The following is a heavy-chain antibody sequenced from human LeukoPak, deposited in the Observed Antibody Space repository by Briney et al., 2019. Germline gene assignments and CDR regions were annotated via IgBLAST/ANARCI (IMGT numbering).Heavy chain of an antibody. V-gene: IGHV3-74*01. CDR3: ARGTAATAGIDY. D-gene: IGHD6-13*01. Sequence: PGGSLRLSCAVSGFNFSSYWIHWVRQAAGKGLVWVSLINTDGSATTYGDSAKGRFTVSRDNDKNTLFLDTNSLRVEDTAVYYCARGTAATAGIDYWGQGTLVTVSS. CDR1: GFNFSSYW. CDR2: INTDGSAT. J-gene: IGHJ4*02.